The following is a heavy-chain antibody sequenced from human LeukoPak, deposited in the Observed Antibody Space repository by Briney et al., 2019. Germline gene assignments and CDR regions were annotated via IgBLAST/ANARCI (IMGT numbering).Heavy chain of an antibody. CDR2: ISAYNGNT. D-gene: IGHD3-22*01. J-gene: IGHJ4*02. Sequence: ASVKVSCKASGYTFTSYGISWVRQAPGQGLEWMGWISAYNGNTNYAQKLQGRVTMTTDTSTSTAYMNLRSLRSDDTAVYYCAREVSYDSSNYYQPFDYWGQGTLVSVSS. CDR3: AREVSYDSSNYYQPFDY. CDR1: GYTFTSYG. V-gene: IGHV1-18*01.